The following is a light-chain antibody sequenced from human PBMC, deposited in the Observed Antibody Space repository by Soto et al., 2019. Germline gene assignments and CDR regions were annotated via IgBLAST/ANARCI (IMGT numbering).Light chain of an antibody. Sequence: ENVLTQSPATLSLSPGERATLSCRASQSVSSNLAWYQHKPGQAPRLLIYDASNRATDIPARFSGSGSGTDFTLTISSLQPEDFAVYYCHQRSNWPPTFGGGTKVEIK. V-gene: IGKV3-11*01. CDR1: QSVSSN. CDR3: HQRSNWPPT. J-gene: IGKJ4*01. CDR2: DAS.